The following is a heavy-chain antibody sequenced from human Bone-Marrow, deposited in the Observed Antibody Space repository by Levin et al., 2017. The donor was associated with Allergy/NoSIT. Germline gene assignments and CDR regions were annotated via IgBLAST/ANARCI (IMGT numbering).Heavy chain of an antibody. CDR2: IIPIFGTA. Sequence: PGESLKISCKASGGTFSTYGISWVRQAPGQGLEWMGGIIPIFGTANYAQKFQGRVTITADESTSTAYMELSSLRSEDTAVYYCARTSLRKYSTSPPAWVLDYWGQGTLVTVSS. V-gene: IGHV1-69*01. D-gene: IGHD6-13*01. J-gene: IGHJ4*02. CDR3: ARTSLRKYSTSPPAWVLDY. CDR1: GGTFSTYG.